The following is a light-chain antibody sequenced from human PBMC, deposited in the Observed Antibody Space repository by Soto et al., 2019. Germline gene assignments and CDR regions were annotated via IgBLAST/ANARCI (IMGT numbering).Light chain of an antibody. J-gene: IGKJ2*01. CDR3: QQRSNWPYT. V-gene: IGKV3-11*01. Sequence: EIVLTQSPATLSLSPGERATLSCRASQSVSSYLAWYQQKHGQAPRLLIYDASNRTAGIPARCSGSRSATDFTLTISSLEPEDFSVYYCQQRSNWPYTFGEGTKLEIK. CDR1: QSVSSY. CDR2: DAS.